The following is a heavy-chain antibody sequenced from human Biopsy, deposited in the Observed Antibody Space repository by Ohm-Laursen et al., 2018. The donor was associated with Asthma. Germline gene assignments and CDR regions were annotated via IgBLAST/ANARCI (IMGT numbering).Heavy chain of an antibody. CDR3: ARPSPNRDILYYYYHMDV. D-gene: IGHD3-3*02. CDR1: LCIFFNYA. CDR2: ISPIFGSS. Sequence: VSSLKFSCKTSLCIFFNYAIIWLLHSPLLFLDWMVGISPIFGSSNYAQRFQGRVTITADIFTRTVYMELSGLRFDDTAIYYCARPSPNRDILYYYYHMDVWGQGTTVIVSS. V-gene: IGHV1-69*06. J-gene: IGHJ6*02.